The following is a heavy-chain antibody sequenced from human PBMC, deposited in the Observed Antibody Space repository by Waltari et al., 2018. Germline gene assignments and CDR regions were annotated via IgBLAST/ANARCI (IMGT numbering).Heavy chain of an antibody. V-gene: IGHV1-8*01. CDR3: ARDLSGSYRWGYFDY. D-gene: IGHD1-26*01. CDR1: GYTFTSYD. CDR2: MNPNSGNT. Sequence: QVQLVQSGAEVKKPGASGASVKVSCKAAGYTFTSYDINWVRQATGQGLEWMGWMNPNSGNTGYAQKFQGRVTMTRNTSISTVYMELSSLRSEDTAVYYCARDLSGSYRWGYFDYWGQGTLVTVSS. J-gene: IGHJ4*02.